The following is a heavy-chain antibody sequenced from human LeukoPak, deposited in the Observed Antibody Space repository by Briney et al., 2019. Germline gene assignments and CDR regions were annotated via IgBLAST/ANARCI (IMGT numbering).Heavy chain of an antibody. CDR2: ISWNSGSI. Sequence: GGSLRLSCAASGFTFSSYGIHWVRQAPGKGLEWVSGISWNSGSIGYADSVKGRFTISRDNAKNSLYLQMNSLRAEDTALYYCAKVGYSSSWYRGDFDYWGQGTLVTVSS. J-gene: IGHJ4*02. D-gene: IGHD6-13*01. V-gene: IGHV3-9*01. CDR3: AKVGYSSSWYRGDFDY. CDR1: GFTFSSYG.